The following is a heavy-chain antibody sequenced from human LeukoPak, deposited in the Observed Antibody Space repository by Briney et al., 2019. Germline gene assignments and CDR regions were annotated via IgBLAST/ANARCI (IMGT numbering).Heavy chain of an antibody. J-gene: IGHJ6*02. V-gene: IGHV3-23*01. CDR1: GFTFSSYA. D-gene: IGHD2-8*01. CDR2: ISGSGGST. Sequence: GGSLRLSCAASGFTFSSYAMSWVRQAPGKGLEWVSAISGSGGSTYYADSVKGRFTISRDNSKNTLYLQMNSLRAEDTAVYYCARAGLDCTNGVCYPLSFYGMDVWGQGTTVTVSS. CDR3: ARAGLDCTNGVCYPLSFYGMDV.